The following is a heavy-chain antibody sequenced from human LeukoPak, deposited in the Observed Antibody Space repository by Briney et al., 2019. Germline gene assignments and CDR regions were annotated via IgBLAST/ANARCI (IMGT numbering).Heavy chain of an antibody. CDR1: GFTFSSLA. Sequence: GGSLRLSCAASGFTFSSLAMSWVRQAPGKGLEWVSTISGSGGGTYYADSVKGRFTISRDNSKNTLYLQMNSLGAEDTAVYYCAKHVSGSLFYFDYWGQRTLVTVSS. D-gene: IGHD3-10*01. CDR3: AKHVSGSLFYFDY. V-gene: IGHV3-23*01. CDR2: ISGSGGGT. J-gene: IGHJ4*02.